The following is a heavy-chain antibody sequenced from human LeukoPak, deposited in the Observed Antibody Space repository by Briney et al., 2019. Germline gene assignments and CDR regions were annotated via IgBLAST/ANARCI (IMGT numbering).Heavy chain of an antibody. Sequence: ASVKVSCKASGYTFTGYYMHWVRRAPGQGLEWMGWINPNSGGTNYAQKFQGRVTMTRDTSISTAYMELSRLRSDDTAVYYCARDQGLGATPFDYWGQGTLVTVSS. CDR3: ARDQGLGATPFDY. CDR1: GYTFTGYY. V-gene: IGHV1-2*02. CDR2: INPNSGGT. J-gene: IGHJ4*02. D-gene: IGHD1-26*01.